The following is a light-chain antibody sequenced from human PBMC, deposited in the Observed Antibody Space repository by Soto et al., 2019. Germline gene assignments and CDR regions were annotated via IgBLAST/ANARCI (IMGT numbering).Light chain of an antibody. V-gene: IGLV2-14*03. CDR3: SSYTSATTYV. Sequence: QSALTQPASVSGSPGQSITISCTGTSSDVGAYNYDSWYQQHHPGEAPKLIIYDLSHRPSGVSNRFSGSKSGNTASLTISGLQTEDEDDYYCSSYTSATTYVFGTGTKLTVL. J-gene: IGLJ1*01. CDR2: DLS. CDR1: SSDVGAYNY.